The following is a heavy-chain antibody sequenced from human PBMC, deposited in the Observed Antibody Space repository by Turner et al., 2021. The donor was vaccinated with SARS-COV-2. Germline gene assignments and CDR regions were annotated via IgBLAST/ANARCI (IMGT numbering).Heavy chain of an antibody. D-gene: IGHD5-18*01. Sequence: LHLQESRTALVTPSVTLSLTCSVSGRPISSSRYYWGWLRQPPGKGLEWIGSIYYSGITYDIPSPQRRVTISVVTSKSQFSLKLSSVTAADTAVYYCARLMDTAMDYYGMDVWGQGTTVTVSS. CDR2: IYYSGIT. J-gene: IGHJ6*02. CDR1: GRPISSSRYY. V-gene: IGHV4-39*01. CDR3: ARLMDTAMDYYGMDV.